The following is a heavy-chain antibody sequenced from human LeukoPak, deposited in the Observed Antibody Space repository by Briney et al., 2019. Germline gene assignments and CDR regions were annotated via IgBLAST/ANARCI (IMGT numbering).Heavy chain of an antibody. D-gene: IGHD4-17*01. J-gene: IGHJ6*02. CDR3: AKARKAYGDYGYYYYGMDV. V-gene: IGHV3-30*18. Sequence: GRSLRLPCAASGFTFSSYGMHWVRQAPGEGLEWVAVISYDGSNKYYADSVKGRFTISRDNSKNTLYLQMNSLRAEDTAVYYCAKARKAYGDYGYYYYGMDVWGQGTTVTVSS. CDR1: GFTFSSYG. CDR2: ISYDGSNK.